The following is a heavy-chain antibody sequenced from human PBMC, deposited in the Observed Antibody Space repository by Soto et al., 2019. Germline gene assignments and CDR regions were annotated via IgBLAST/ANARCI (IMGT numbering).Heavy chain of an antibody. CDR1: GYAFSNND. CDR2: MNPNSGTG. CDR3: ARMATYGTLNWFDP. J-gene: IGHJ5*02. D-gene: IGHD2-21*01. V-gene: IGHV1-8*01. Sequence: QVQLVQSGAEVKEPGASVKVSCQASGYAFSNNDISWVRQATGQGLEWMGWMNPNSGTGGYAQKFQGRVTMTRATSTSTAYMELSSLTSDDTAIYYCARMATYGTLNWFDPWGQGTLVTVSS.